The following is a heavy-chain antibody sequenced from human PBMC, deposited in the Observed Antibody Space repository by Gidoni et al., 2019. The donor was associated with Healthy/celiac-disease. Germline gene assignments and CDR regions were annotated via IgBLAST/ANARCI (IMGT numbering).Heavy chain of an antibody. V-gene: IGHV3-23*01. CDR3: AKNPNPYITIFPN. CDR1: GFTFSSYA. CDR2: ISGSGGST. D-gene: IGHD3-9*01. Sequence: EVQLLESGGGLVQPGGSLSLSCAASGFTFSSYAMSWVRQAPGKGLEWVSAISGSGGSTYYADSVKGRFTISRDNSKNTLYLQMNSLRAEDTAVYYCAKNPNPYITIFPNWGQGTLVTVSS. J-gene: IGHJ1*01.